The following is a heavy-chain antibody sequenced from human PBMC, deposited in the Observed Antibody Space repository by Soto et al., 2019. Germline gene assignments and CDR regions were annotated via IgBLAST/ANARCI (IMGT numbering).Heavy chain of an antibody. CDR1: GFTFNNYW. Sequence: GGSLRLSCAASGFTFNNYWMHWVRQVPGKGLVWVSRINPDGSSTNYADFVKGRFTISRDNAKNTLYLQMNSLRADDTAVYYCASSKDQAYWGQGTLVTVSS. J-gene: IGHJ4*02. CDR3: ASSKDQAY. V-gene: IGHV3-74*01. D-gene: IGHD2-2*01. CDR2: INPDGSST.